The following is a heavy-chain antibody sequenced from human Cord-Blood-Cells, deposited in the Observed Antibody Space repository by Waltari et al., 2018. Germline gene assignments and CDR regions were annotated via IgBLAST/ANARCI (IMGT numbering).Heavy chain of an antibody. J-gene: IGHJ4*02. CDR3: ARDLGAGDYYGSGINY. Sequence: QVQLVQSGAEVKKPGSSVKVSCKASGGTFSSYAISWVRQAPGQGLEWMGGIIPIFGTANYAQKFQGRVTITADESTSTAYMELSSLRSEDTAMYYCARDLGAGDYYGSGINYWGQGTLVTVSS. CDR2: IIPIFGTA. D-gene: IGHD3-10*01. CDR1: GGTFSSYA. V-gene: IGHV1-69*01.